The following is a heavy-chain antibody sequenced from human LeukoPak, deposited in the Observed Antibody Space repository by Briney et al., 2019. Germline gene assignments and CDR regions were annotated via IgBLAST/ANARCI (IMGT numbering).Heavy chain of an antibody. Sequence: SETLSLTCTVSGGSISSYYWSWIRQPPGKGLEWIGEINHSGSTNYNPSLKSRVTISVDTSKNQFSLKLSSVTAADTAVYYCARVVVAAEGGGYFDYWGQGTLVTVSS. CDR1: GGSISSYY. CDR3: ARVVVAAEGGGYFDY. J-gene: IGHJ4*02. D-gene: IGHD2-15*01. V-gene: IGHV4-34*01. CDR2: INHSGST.